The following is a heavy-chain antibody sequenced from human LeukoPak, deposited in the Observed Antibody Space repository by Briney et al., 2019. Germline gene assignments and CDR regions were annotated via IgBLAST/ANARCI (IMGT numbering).Heavy chain of an antibody. Sequence: ASVKVSCKTSGFTFSSYALSWVRHAPGQGLEWIGGSIPVFGTVDYAQKFQGRVTITADEFTSTAYMELRSLRSEDTAVYYCVRGGYYDSSGYRDPFDIWGQGTMVTVSS. D-gene: IGHD3-22*01. CDR1: GFTFSSYA. CDR2: SIPVFGTV. CDR3: VRGGYYDSSGYRDPFDI. V-gene: IGHV1-69*13. J-gene: IGHJ3*02.